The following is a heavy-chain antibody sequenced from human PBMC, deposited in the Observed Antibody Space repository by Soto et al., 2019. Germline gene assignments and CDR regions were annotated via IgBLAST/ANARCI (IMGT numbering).Heavy chain of an antibody. D-gene: IGHD3-9*01. Sequence: SETLSLTCTVSGGSISSGDYYWSWIRQPPGKGLEWTGYIYYSGSTYYNPSLKSRVTISVDTSKNQFSLKLSSVTAADTAVYYCARDVWKGYYDILNGYYPHNYFDYWGQGTLVTVSS. V-gene: IGHV4-30-4*01. CDR1: GGSISSGDYY. CDR3: ARDVWKGYYDILNGYYPHNYFDY. CDR2: IYYSGST. J-gene: IGHJ4*02.